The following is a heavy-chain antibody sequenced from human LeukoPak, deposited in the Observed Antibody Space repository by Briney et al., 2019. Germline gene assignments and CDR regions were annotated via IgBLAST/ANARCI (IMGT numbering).Heavy chain of an antibody. D-gene: IGHD2-15*01. CDR3: ARGPDIAVVVASISGSYYFDY. CDR2: INHSGST. Sequence: SETLSLTCAVYGGSFSGYYWSWIRQPPGKGLEWIGEINHSGSTNYNPSLKSRVTISVDTSKNQFSLKLSSVTAADTAVYYCARGPDIAVVVASISGSYYFDYWGQGTLVTVSS. V-gene: IGHV4-34*01. CDR1: GGSFSGYY. J-gene: IGHJ4*02.